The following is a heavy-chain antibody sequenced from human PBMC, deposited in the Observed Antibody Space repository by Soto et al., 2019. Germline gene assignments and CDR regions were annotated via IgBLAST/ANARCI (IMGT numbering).Heavy chain of an antibody. CDR2: IKSKTDGGTT. CDR1: GFTFSNAW. D-gene: IGHD3-3*01. J-gene: IGHJ4*02. Sequence: EVQLVESGGGLVKPGGSLRLSCAASGFTFSNAWMSWVRQAPGKGLEWVGRIKSKTDGGTTDYAAPVKGRFTISRDDSKNTLYLQMNSLKTEDTAVYYCTTERRGRITIFGVAEMYYFDYWGQGTLVTVSS. CDR3: TTERRGRITIFGVAEMYYFDY. V-gene: IGHV3-15*01.